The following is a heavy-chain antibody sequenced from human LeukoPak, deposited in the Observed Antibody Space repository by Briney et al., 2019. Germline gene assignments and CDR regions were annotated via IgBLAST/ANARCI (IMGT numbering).Heavy chain of an antibody. Sequence: GGSLRLSCAASGFTFSSYSMNWVRQAPGKGLEWVSSISSSSSYIYYADSVKGRFTISRDNAKNSLCLQMNSLRAEDTAVYYCARGRESTPDYWGQGTLVTVSS. CDR1: GFTFSSYS. J-gene: IGHJ4*02. CDR2: ISSSSSYI. V-gene: IGHV3-21*01. CDR3: ARGRESTPDY.